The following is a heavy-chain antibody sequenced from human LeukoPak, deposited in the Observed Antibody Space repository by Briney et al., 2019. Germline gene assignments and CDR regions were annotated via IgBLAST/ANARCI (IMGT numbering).Heavy chain of an antibody. Sequence: SETLSLTCTVSGGSISSYYWSWIRQPPGKGLEWIGYIYYSGSTNYNPSLKSRVTISVDTSKNQFSLKLSSVTAADTAVYYCARQGYGCSSTSCYELLNWGQGTLVTVSS. CDR3: ARQGYGCSSTSCYELLN. J-gene: IGHJ4*02. CDR1: GGSISSYY. CDR2: IYYSGST. V-gene: IGHV4-59*01. D-gene: IGHD2-2*01.